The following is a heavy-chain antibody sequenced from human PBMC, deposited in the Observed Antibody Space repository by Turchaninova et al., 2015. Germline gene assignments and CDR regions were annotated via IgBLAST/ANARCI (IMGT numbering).Heavy chain of an antibody. CDR1: GFAFKSYG. J-gene: IGHJ2*01. V-gene: IGHV3-30*03. CDR3: ARANAVPGNQHWYFDL. CDR2: ISYDGSGN. Sequence: QVQLVESGGGLVQPGRSVTLSCAASGFAFKSYGMHWVRQAPGEGLVWVAVISYDGSGNVHGDSVKDRYTIARDNSKNTLDLQMNSVRVEDTAMYYCARANAVPGNQHWYFDLWGRGTLVSVSS. D-gene: IGHD6-19*01.